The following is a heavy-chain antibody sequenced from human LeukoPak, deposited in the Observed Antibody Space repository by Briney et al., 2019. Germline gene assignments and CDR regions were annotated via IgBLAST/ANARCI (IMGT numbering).Heavy chain of an antibody. CDR2: IIPIFGTA. V-gene: IGHV1-69*06. J-gene: IGHJ5*02. CDR1: GGTFSSCA. CDR3: ARDHGNWFDP. Sequence: AASVKVSCKASGGTFSSCAISWVRQAPGQGLEWMGGIIPIFGTANYAQKFQGRVTITADKSTSTAYMELSSLRSDDTAVYYCARDHGNWFDPWGQGTLVTVSS.